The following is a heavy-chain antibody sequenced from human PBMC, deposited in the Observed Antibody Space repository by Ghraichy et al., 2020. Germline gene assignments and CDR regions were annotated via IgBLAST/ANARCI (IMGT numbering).Heavy chain of an antibody. D-gene: IGHD3-3*01. Sequence: LRLSCTVSGGSISSGGYYWSWIRQHPGKGLEWIGYTYYSGSTYYNPSLKSRVTISVDTSKKQFSLKLSSVTAADTAVYYCARIWSVWSSSGKWYFDLWGRGTLATVSS. CDR1: GGSISSGGYY. V-gene: IGHV4-31*03. J-gene: IGHJ2*01. CDR3: ARIWSVWSSSGKWYFDL. CDR2: TYYSGST.